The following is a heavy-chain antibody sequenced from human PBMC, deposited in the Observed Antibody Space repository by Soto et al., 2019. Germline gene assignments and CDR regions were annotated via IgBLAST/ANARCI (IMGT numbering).Heavy chain of an antibody. CDR3: ARVGVAVAGTVGVFDY. CDR2: INPNSGGT. V-gene: IGHV1-2*02. D-gene: IGHD6-19*01. J-gene: IGHJ4*02. CDR1: AYTFTGYY. Sequence: SVKVSCEASAYTFTGYYMHWVRQAPGQGLEWMGWINPNSGGTNYAQKFQGRVTMTRDTSISTAYMELSRLRSDDTAVYYCARVGVAVAGTVGVFDYWGQGTLVTGSS.